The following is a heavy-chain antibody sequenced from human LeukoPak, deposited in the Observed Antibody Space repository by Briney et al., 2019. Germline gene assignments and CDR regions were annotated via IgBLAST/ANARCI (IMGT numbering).Heavy chain of an antibody. CDR3: ARDDCSSISCYHNWFDP. D-gene: IGHD2-2*01. V-gene: IGHV3-7*01. Sequence: QPGGSLRLSCAASGFTFSSYWKSWVRQAPGKGLEWVANIKQDGSEKYYVDSVKGRFTISRDNAKNSLYLQMNSLRAEDTAVYYCARDDCSSISCYHNWFDPWGQGTLVTVSS. CDR1: GFTFSSYW. J-gene: IGHJ5*02. CDR2: IKQDGSEK.